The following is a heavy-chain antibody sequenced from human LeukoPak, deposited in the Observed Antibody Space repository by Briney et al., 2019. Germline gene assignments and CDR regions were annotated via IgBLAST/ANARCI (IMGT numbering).Heavy chain of an antibody. CDR1: GYTFTGYY. CDR2: INPNSGGT. Sequence: ASVKVSCKASGYTFTGYYMHWVRQAPGQGLEWMGWINPNSGGTNYAQKFQGRVTMTRDTSISTAYMELSRLRSDDTAVYYCARVRENYGGYTYYYYYGIDVWGQGTTVTVSS. J-gene: IGHJ6*02. V-gene: IGHV1-2*02. CDR3: ARVRENYGGYTYYYYYGIDV. D-gene: IGHD5-12*01.